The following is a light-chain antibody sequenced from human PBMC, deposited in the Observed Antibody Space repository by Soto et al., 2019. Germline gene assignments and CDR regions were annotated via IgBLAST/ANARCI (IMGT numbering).Light chain of an antibody. CDR2: NVS. J-gene: IGKJ4*01. Sequence: DVVTTQSPLSLPVTVGQPASISCRSSQSLVYSDGNTCLNWIQQRPGQSPRRPVYNVSNWDSGVPDRFSSSGSGTDFTLKISRVEADDVGMYYCVQGALWPGLGGGTKVEIK. CDR3: VQGALWPG. V-gene: IGKV2D-30*01. CDR1: QSLVYSDGNTC.